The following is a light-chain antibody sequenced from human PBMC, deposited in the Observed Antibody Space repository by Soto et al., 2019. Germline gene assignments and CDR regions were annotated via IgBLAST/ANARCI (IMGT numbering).Light chain of an antibody. CDR3: AAWDDSLSGPV. J-gene: IGLJ3*02. V-gene: IGLV1-47*01. CDR2: RSN. CDR1: SSNIASNY. Sequence: QSVLTQPPSASGTPGQRVTISCSGSSSNIASNYVCWYQQLPGTAPKVLIYRSNQRPSGVPDRFSGSKSGTSASLAISGLRSDDEADYYCAAWDDSLSGPVFCGGTKLTVL.